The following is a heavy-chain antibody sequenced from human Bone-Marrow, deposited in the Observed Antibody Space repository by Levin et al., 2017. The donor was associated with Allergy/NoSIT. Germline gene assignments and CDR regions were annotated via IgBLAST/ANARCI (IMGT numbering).Heavy chain of an antibody. V-gene: IGHV3-30*18. Sequence: GESLKISCAASGFTFSSYGMHWVRQAPGKGLEWVAVISYDGSNKYYADSVKGRFTISRDNSKNTLYLQMNSLRAEDTAVYYCAKDGFRGCSSTSCYFGCDYSKWRGMLRRYYYGMDVWGQGTTVTVSS. J-gene: IGHJ6*02. CDR3: AKDGFRGCSSTSCYFGCDYSKWRGMLRRYYYGMDV. CDR2: ISYDGSNK. D-gene: IGHD2-2*01. CDR1: GFTFSSYG.